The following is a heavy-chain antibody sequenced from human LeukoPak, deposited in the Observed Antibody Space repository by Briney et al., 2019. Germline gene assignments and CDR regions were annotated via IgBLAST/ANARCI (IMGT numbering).Heavy chain of an antibody. V-gene: IGHV1-2*02. CDR3: ATRYYYDNRGYQFCDI. D-gene: IGHD3-22*01. J-gene: IGHJ3*02. CDR1: GYTFTAYY. Sequence: ASVKVSCKASGYTFTAYYMHWVRQAPRQGLEWMGWINPNNGDTNYPHNFQRRVTMTRETSISTAYIELTSLRSDDTAVYYCATRYYYDNRGYQFCDIWGQGTMVTVSS. CDR2: INPNNGDT.